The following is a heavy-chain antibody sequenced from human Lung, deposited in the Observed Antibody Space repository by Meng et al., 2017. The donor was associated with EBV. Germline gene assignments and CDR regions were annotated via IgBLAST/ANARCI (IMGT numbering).Heavy chain of an antibody. Sequence: QAQLVQSGGEVKKPXXSVKVPCKASGYTFTNYGITWVRQAPGQGLEWMGWISAYNGDTNYAQTLQGRVTMTTDTSTSTAYMGLRSLRSDDTAVYYCARVEVGITSGDYWGQGTLVTVSS. D-gene: IGHD1-26*01. CDR2: ISAYNGDT. J-gene: IGHJ4*02. CDR3: ARVEVGITSGDY. CDR1: GYTFTNYG. V-gene: IGHV1-18*01.